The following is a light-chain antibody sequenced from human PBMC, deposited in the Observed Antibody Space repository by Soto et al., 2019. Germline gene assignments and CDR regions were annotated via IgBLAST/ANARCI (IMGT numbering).Light chain of an antibody. CDR2: EVT. CDR3: SSYAGSNNPYV. V-gene: IGLV2-8*01. Sequence: HSALTQPPSASGSPGQSVTISCTGTSGDIGGYDYVSWYQQHPGKAPKLMIYEVTKRPLGVPDRFSGSKSGNTASLTVSGLQAEDEADYYCSSYAGSNNPYVFGTGTQLTVL. J-gene: IGLJ1*01. CDR1: SGDIGGYDY.